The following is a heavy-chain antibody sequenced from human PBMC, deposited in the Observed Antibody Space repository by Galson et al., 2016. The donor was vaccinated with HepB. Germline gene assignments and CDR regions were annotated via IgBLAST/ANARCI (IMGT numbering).Heavy chain of an antibody. Sequence: SVKVSCKASGCTFTNNGISWVRQAPGQGLEWLGWISAKRGDTDLATKFQGRVTLTRDTPTSTAYMQLTSLRSDDTAMYYCATDVHFRFASWGKGTLVAVSS. CDR2: ISAKRGDT. CDR3: ATDVHFRFAS. V-gene: IGHV1-18*01. CDR1: GCTFTNNG. D-gene: IGHD3-3*02. J-gene: IGHJ5*01.